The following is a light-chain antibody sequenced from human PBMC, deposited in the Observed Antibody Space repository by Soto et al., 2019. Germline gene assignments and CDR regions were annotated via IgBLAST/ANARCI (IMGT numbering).Light chain of an antibody. V-gene: IGKV1-27*01. CDR3: QKYNTAPLT. CDR1: QNITRW. Sequence: DIRMTQSPSTLSTSIGDRVTITCLASQNITRWLAWYQQKPGKAPKLLIYAASTLQSGVPSRFSGSGSGTDFTLTISSLQPEDVATYYCQKYNTAPLTFGGGTKVDIX. CDR2: AAS. J-gene: IGKJ4*01.